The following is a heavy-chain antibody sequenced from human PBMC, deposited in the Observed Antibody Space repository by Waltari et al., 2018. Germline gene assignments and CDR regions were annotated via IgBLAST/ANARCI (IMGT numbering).Heavy chain of an antibody. D-gene: IGHD1-26*01. J-gene: IGHJ4*02. CDR2: IYHSGRT. Sequence: QVQLQASGPALVKPSETLSLPCAVSGYSISGGYFWGWIRQPPGKGLEWIGSIYHSGRTYYNPSLNSRVTISVDTSKNQFSLKLSSVTAADTAVYYCARNSGNYSFFYWGQGTLVTVSS. CDR1: GYSISGGYF. CDR3: ARNSGNYSFFY. V-gene: IGHV4-38-2*01.